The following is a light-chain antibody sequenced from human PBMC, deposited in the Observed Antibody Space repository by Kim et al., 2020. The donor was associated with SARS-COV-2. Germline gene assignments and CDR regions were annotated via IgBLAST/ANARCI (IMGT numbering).Light chain of an antibody. V-gene: IGKV3-20*01. J-gene: IGKJ1*01. CDR3: QQYGSSAQT. CDR2: RAS. Sequence: SPGVSATISCRASPSVSSSYFAWYQRNPVQAPRLLNKRASSSASSIPDRFSGSGSGTDFTFTISILEPEDCAVYYCQQYGSSAQTFGQGTKV. CDR1: PSVSSSY.